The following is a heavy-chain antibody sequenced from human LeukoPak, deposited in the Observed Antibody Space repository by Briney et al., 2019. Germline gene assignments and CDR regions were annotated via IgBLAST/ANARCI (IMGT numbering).Heavy chain of an antibody. J-gene: IGHJ3*02. CDR1: GFTFDDYG. CDR3: ARVPSPIYNWNDPSDAFDI. Sequence: GGSLRLSCAASGFTFDDYGMSWVRQAPGKGLEWVSGINWNGGSTGYADSVKGRFTISRDNAKNSLYLQMNSLRAEDTALYYCARVPSPIYNWNDPSDAFDIWGQGTMVTVSS. V-gene: IGHV3-20*04. CDR2: INWNGGST. D-gene: IGHD1-20*01.